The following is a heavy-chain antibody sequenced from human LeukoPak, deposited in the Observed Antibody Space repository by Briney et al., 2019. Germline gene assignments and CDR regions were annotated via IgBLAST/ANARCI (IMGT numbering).Heavy chain of an antibody. CDR3: ARDGTGVYNLVQY. V-gene: IGHV1-2*02. Sequence: ASVKVSCKASGYKFTGYYIHWVRQAPGQGLKWMGWINPNSGDSHHAQKFQGRVTMTRDTSISTAYMELSRLRSDDTAVYYCARDGTGVYNLVQYWGQGTLVTVSS. CDR2: INPNSGDS. D-gene: IGHD5-24*01. CDR1: GYKFTGYY. J-gene: IGHJ4*02.